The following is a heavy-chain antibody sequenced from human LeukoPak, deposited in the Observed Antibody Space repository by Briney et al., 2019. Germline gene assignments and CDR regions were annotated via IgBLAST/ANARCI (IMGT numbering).Heavy chain of an antibody. CDR3: ARNWGIQYPPHYIFHY. CDR1: GFTFNSYS. D-gene: IGHD4-11*01. CDR2: ISSSSSTI. J-gene: IGHJ4*02. V-gene: IGHV3-48*01. Sequence: GGSLRLSCAASGFTFNSYSMNWVRQAPGKGLEWVSFISSSSSTIYYADSVKGRFTISRHNGKKSLYLQMNSLRAEDTAVYYCARNWGIQYPPHYIFHYWGQGTLVTVSS.